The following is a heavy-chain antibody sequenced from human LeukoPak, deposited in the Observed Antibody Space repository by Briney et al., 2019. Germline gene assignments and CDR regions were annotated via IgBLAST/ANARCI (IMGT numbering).Heavy chain of an antibody. J-gene: IGHJ6*03. Sequence: ASVKVSCKASGYTFTSYAMNWVRQAPGQGLEWMGWINTNTGNPTYAQGFTGRFAFSLDTSVSTAYLQISSLKAEDTAVYYCARGPSGSYYYYYYYYYMDVWGKGTTVTISS. D-gene: IGHD3-10*01. CDR1: GYTFTSYA. CDR3: ARGPSGSYYYYYYYYYMDV. V-gene: IGHV7-4-1*02. CDR2: INTNTGNP.